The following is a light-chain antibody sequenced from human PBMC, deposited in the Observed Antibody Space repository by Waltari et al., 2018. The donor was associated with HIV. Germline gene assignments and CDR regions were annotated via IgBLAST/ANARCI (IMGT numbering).Light chain of an antibody. J-gene: IGLJ3*02. Sequence: SYVLTQPPSVSVAPGAAATISCGAWNIGGKSVHWYKQQPGQAPVLVTRYNSDRPSGITDRISGANSGHMATRTITSVEAGDEATYYCQVWDSSKEHVVFGGGTELTVL. CDR3: QVWDSSKEHVV. V-gene: IGLV3-21*04. CDR1: NIGGKS. CDR2: YNS.